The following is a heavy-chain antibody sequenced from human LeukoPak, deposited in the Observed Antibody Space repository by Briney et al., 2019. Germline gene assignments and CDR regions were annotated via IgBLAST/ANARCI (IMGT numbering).Heavy chain of an antibody. D-gene: IGHD5-18*01. V-gene: IGHV3-21*01. CDR1: GFTFSSYS. Sequence: NPGGSLRLSCAASGFTFSSYSMNWVRQAPGKGLEWVSSISSSSSYIYYADSVKGRFTISRDNAKNSLYLQMNSLRAEDTAVYYCARETRGYSYGNLDYWGQGTLVTVSS. CDR3: ARETRGYSYGNLDY. J-gene: IGHJ4*02. CDR2: ISSSSSYI.